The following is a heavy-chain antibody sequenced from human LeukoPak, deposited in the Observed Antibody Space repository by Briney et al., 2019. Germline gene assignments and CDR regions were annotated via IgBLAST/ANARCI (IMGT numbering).Heavy chain of an antibody. CDR1: GFTFSNAW. V-gene: IGHV3-15*01. J-gene: IGHJ4*02. CDR2: IKSKTGGGTT. CDR3: TTVSISGGTATVT. Sequence: GGSLRLSCAASGFTFSNAWMSWVRQAPGKGLEWVGRIKSKTGGGTTDYAAPVKGRFTISRDDSKSTQYLKMNSLKTEDTAVYYCTTVSISGGTATVTWGQGTLVTVSS. D-gene: IGHD5-18*01.